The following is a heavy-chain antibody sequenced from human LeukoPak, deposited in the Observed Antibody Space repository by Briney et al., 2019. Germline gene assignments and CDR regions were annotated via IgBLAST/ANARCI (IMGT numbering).Heavy chain of an antibody. D-gene: IGHD1-26*01. Sequence: SETLSLTCTVSGGSISSSSYYWGWIRQPPGKGLEWIGSIYYSGSTYYNPSLKSRVTISVDTSKNQFSLKLSSVTAADTAVYYCARGKWGATRLGFDYWGQGTLVTVSS. CDR1: GGSISSSSYY. CDR2: IYYSGST. V-gene: IGHV4-39*01. J-gene: IGHJ4*02. CDR3: ARGKWGATRLGFDY.